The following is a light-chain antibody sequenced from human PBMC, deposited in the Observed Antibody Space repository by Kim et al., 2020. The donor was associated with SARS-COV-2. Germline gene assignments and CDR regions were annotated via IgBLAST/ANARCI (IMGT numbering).Light chain of an antibody. V-gene: IGLV3-21*04. CDR2: YDS. CDR3: QVWDSSSDHPV. J-gene: IGLJ3*02. Sequence: APGKTARINWGGNNIGSKSVHWYQQEPGQAPGLVIYYDSDRPSGIPERFSGSNSGNTATLTISRVEAGDEADYYCQVWDSSSDHPVFGGGTKLTVL. CDR1: NIGSKS.